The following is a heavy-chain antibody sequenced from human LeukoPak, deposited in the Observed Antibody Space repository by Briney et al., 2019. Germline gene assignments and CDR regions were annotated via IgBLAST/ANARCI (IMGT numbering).Heavy chain of an antibody. CDR2: ISSSSSYI. V-gene: IGHV3-21*01. D-gene: IGHD6-13*01. CDR3: VKDRSGEYTSSWTPHYMDV. J-gene: IGHJ6*03. CDR1: GFTFSSYG. Sequence: PGRSLRLSCAASGFTFSSYGMHWVRQAPGKGLEWVSSISSSSSYIYYADSVKGRFTISRDNAKNSLYLQMNSLRAEDTAVYYCVKDRSGEYTSSWTPHYMDVWGKGTTVTISS.